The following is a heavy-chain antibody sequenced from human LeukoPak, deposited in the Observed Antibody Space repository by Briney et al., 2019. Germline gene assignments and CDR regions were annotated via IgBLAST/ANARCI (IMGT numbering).Heavy chain of an antibody. CDR3: ARERLMVYGNWFDP. CDR2: IYYSGST. Sequence: PSETLSLTCTVSGGSISSYYWSWIRQPPGKGLEWIGYIYYSGSTNYNPSLKSRVTISVDTSKNQFSLKLSSVTAADTAVYYCARERLMVYGNWFDPWGQGTLVTVSS. J-gene: IGHJ5*02. D-gene: IGHD2-8*01. CDR1: GGSISSYY. V-gene: IGHV4-59*12.